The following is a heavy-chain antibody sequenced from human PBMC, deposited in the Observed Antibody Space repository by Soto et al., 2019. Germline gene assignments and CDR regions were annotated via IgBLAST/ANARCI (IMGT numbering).Heavy chain of an antibody. CDR3: AKLGSSSWSPHYYFYY. CDR1: GFTFNNYA. J-gene: IGHJ4*02. V-gene: IGHV3-23*01. Sequence: EVQLLESGGGLVQPGGSLRLSCAASGFTFNNYAMGWVRQAPGKGLEWVSAITDSGDDTYYIDSVKGRFTISRDNSKNTLYLQMNSLRAEDTSIYYCAKLGSSSWSPHYYFYYWGQGTLVTVSS. CDR2: ITDSGDDT. D-gene: IGHD2-2*01.